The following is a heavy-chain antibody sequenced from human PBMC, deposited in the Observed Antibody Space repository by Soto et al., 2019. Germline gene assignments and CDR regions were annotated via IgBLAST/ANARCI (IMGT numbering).Heavy chain of an antibody. Sequence: PGGSLRLSCAASGFTFSSYAMSWVRQAPGKGLEWVSAISGSGGSTYYADSVKGRFTTSRDNSKNTLYLQMNSLRAEDTAVYYCAKSHEFGVVILYYFDYWGQGTLVTVSS. CDR3: AKSHEFGVVILYYFDY. J-gene: IGHJ4*02. D-gene: IGHD3-3*01. V-gene: IGHV3-23*01. CDR1: GFTFSSYA. CDR2: ISGSGGST.